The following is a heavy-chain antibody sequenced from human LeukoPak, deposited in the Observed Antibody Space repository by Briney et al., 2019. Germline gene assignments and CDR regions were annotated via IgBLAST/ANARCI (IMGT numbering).Heavy chain of an antibody. J-gene: IGHJ5*02. D-gene: IGHD2-2*01. V-gene: IGHV4-34*01. Sequence: TLSLTCAVYGWSFNDYYWNWMRQPPGKGLEWIGEINARGDSNFNPSLKSRVTLSVDTSKSQFSLRLTSMIAADTAVYYCARGQVPAARGSNWFDPWGQGTL. CDR2: INARGDS. CDR3: ARGQVPAARGSNWFDP. CDR1: GWSFNDYY.